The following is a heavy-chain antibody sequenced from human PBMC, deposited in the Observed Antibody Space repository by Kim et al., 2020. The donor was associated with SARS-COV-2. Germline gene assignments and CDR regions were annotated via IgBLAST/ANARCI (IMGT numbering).Heavy chain of an antibody. D-gene: IGHD5-18*01. J-gene: IGHJ4*02. CDR3: AKDQTDTALVTFDY. CDR1: GFTFTDYA. Sequence: GGSLRLSCVASGFTFTDYAMSWVRQTPGKGLEWVSAISGSGGDTYYADSVKGRFTISRDNSKNTVYLQMNSLRAEDAAVYYCAKDQTDTALVTFDYWGQG. V-gene: IGHV3-23*01. CDR2: ISGSGGDT.